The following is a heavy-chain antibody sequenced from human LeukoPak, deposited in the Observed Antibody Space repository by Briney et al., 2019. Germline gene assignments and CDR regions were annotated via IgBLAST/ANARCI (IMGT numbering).Heavy chain of an antibody. CDR2: INTNSGNT. D-gene: IGHD3-22*01. V-gene: IGHV1-8*01. Sequence: ASVKVSCKASGYTFTSYDINWVRQATGEGLGWMGWINTNSGNTGYAQKFQGRVTMTRNTSISTAYMELSSLRSEDTAVYDWARVSGYYDSSGYSYYYYGMDVWGQGTTVTVSS. CDR1: GYTFTSYD. J-gene: IGHJ6*02. CDR3: ARVSGYYDSSGYSYYYYGMDV.